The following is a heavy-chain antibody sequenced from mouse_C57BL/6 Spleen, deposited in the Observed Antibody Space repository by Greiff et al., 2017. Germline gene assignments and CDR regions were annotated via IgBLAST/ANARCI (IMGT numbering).Heavy chain of an antibody. CDR3: AFITTVVDRDYFDY. V-gene: IGHV1-64*01. CDR2: IHPNSGST. J-gene: IGHJ2*01. CDR1: GYTFTSYW. Sequence: QVQLQQPGAELVKPGASVKLSCKASGYTFTSYWMHWVKQRPGQGLEWIGMIHPNSGSTNYNEKFKSKATMTVDKSSSTAYMQLSSLTSEDSAVYYCAFITTVVDRDYFDYWGQGTTLTVSS. D-gene: IGHD1-1*01.